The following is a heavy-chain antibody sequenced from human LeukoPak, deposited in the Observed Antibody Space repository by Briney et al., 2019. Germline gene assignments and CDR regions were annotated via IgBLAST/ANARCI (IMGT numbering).Heavy chain of an antibody. Sequence: APVKVSCKASGYTFTGYYLHWVRQAPGQGLEWMGWIYPKTGSTSYAQKFQGRVTMTRDTSISTAYMELIGLRSDDTAVYYCAGPWDQVGFDPWGQGALVSVSS. V-gene: IGHV1-2*02. J-gene: IGHJ5*02. CDR3: AGPWDQVGFDP. D-gene: IGHD1-26*01. CDR1: GYTFTGYY. CDR2: IYPKTGST.